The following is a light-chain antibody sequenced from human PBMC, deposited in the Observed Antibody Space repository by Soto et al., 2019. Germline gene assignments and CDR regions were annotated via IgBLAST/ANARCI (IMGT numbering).Light chain of an antibody. V-gene: IGKV3-20*01. CDR3: QQYVTSPPWT. CDR1: QSVSSSY. Sequence: EIVLTQSPGTLSLSPGERATLSCRPSQSVSSSYLAWYQQKPGQAPRLLIYGASSRATGIPDRFSGSGSGTDFTLTISRLEPEDFAVYYCQQYVTSPPWTFGQGTKVDIK. J-gene: IGKJ1*01. CDR2: GAS.